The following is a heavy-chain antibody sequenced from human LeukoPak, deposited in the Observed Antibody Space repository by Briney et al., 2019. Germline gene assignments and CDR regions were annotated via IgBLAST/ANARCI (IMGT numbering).Heavy chain of an antibody. Sequence: SETLSLTCTVSGGSISSYYWSWIRQPPGKGLEWIGYIYYSGSTNCNPSLKSRVTISVGTSKNQFSLKLSSVTAADTAVYYCARGYSSSWYFDYWGQGTLVTVSS. CDR1: GGSISSYY. CDR2: IYYSGST. D-gene: IGHD6-13*01. CDR3: ARGYSSSWYFDY. V-gene: IGHV4-59*01. J-gene: IGHJ4*02.